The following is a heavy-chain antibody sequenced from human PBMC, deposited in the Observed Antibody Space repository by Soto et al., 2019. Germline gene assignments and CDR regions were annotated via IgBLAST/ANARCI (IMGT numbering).Heavy chain of an antibody. Sequence: SVKVSCEASGGTFSSYAISWVRQAPGQGLEWMGGIIPIFGTANYAQKFQGRVTITADESTSTAYMELSSLRSEDTAVYYCARGAARMGGYYYYYGMDVCGQGTTVPVS. V-gene: IGHV1-69*13. D-gene: IGHD6-6*01. CDR2: IIPIFGTA. CDR1: GGTFSSYA. CDR3: ARGAARMGGYYYYYGMDV. J-gene: IGHJ6*02.